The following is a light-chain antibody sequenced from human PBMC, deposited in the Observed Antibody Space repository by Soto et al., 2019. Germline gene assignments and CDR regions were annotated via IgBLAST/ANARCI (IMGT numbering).Light chain of an antibody. J-gene: IGKJ3*01. V-gene: IGKV1-39*01. CDR2: EAS. Sequence: DIQMTQSPSPLSASVGDRVYITCRTSQSISSYLNWYQAKPGKAPKLLIYEASTLESGVPSRFSGSRSGTDFTLTIRRLQPEDSATYYCQQSYGPPPFTFGPGTRVDI. CDR1: QSISSY. CDR3: QQSYGPPPFT.